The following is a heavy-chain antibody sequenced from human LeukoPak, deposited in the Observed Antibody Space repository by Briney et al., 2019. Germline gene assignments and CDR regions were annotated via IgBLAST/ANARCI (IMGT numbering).Heavy chain of an antibody. CDR1: GFTFGIYA. V-gene: IGHV3-64*02. J-gene: IGHJ3*01. Sequence: GGSLRLSCAASGFTFGIYAMHWVRQAPGKGLEHVSTITTNGGNTYYADSVKGRFTISRDNSKDTLFLQMGSLRVEDMAVYYCAKPLTSYSSGFSDVFDVWGHGSMVTVSS. CDR3: AKPLTSYSSGFSDVFDV. CDR2: ITTNGGNT. D-gene: IGHD5-18*01.